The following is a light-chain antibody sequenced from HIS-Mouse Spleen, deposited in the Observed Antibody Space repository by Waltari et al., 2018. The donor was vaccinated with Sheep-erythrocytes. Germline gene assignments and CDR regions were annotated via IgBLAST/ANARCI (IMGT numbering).Light chain of an antibody. J-gene: IGLJ1*01. CDR2: DVS. CDR1: SSDVGGYNY. V-gene: IGLV2-11*01. Sequence: QSALTQPRSVSGSPGQAFTIAFTGTSSDVGGYNYFSWDQQHPGKAPKLMIYDVSKRPSGVPDRFSGSKSGNTASLTISGLQAEDEADYYCCSYAGSYNHVFATGTKVTVL. CDR3: CSYAGSYNHV.